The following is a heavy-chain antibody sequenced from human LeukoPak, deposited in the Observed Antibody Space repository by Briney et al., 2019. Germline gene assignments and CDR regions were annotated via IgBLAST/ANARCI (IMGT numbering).Heavy chain of an antibody. CDR1: GFTFSSYW. V-gene: IGHV3-74*01. CDR2: IKSDGSST. Sequence: GGSLGLSCAASGFTFSSYWMHWVRQAPGKGLVWVSRIKSDGSSTSYADSVKGRLTISRDNAKNTLYLQMNSLRAEDTAVYYCARARGGDSLFDYWGQGTLVTVSS. D-gene: IGHD2-21*02. CDR3: ARARGGDSLFDY. J-gene: IGHJ4*02.